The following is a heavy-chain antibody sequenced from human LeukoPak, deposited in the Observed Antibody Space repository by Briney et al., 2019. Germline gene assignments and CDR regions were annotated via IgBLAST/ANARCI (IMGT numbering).Heavy chain of an antibody. V-gene: IGHV3-74*01. D-gene: IGHD4-11*01. CDR3: TREDHSNYNY. CDR2: IDGDGSST. J-gene: IGHJ4*02. CDR1: GFPFSSYG. Sequence: GGSLRLSCAASGFPFSSYGMHWVRQHPGKGLVWVSRIDGDGSSTSYADSVKGRFTISRDNAKNTLYLQMNSLRAEDTAVYYCTREDHSNYNYWGQGTLVTVSS.